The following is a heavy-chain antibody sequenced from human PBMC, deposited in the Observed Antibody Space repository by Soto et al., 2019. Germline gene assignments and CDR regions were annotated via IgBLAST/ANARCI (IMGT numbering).Heavy chain of an antibody. Sequence: PSETLSLTCTVSNFSVPTSIYYWACIRQPPGKGLEWVGTVYYTGTTYYNPSLQSRVTISIDTSKNQFSLNLNSVTAADTAVYYCARNWNLALVPAAYFDSWGQGTLVTVSS. J-gene: IGHJ4*02. D-gene: IGHD2-2*01. CDR2: VYYTGTT. CDR3: ARNWNLALVPAAYFDS. CDR1: NFSVPTSIYY. V-gene: IGHV4-39*01.